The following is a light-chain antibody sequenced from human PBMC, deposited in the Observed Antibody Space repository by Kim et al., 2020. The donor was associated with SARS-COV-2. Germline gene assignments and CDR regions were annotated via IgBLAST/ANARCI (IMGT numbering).Light chain of an antibody. J-gene: IGKJ1*01. V-gene: IGKV1-5*03. Sequence: DIQMTQSPSTLSASVGDRVTITCRASQNIGGWLAWYQQKPGKAPKILIYKTSTVENGVPSRFSGSSSGTEFTLTISSLQPDDSATYYGLQYDDESRMFGQGTKVDIK. CDR1: QNIGGW. CDR3: LQYDDESRM. CDR2: KTS.